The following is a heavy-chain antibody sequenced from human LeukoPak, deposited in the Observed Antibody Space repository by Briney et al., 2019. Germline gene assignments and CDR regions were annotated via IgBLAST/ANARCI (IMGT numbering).Heavy chain of an antibody. J-gene: IGHJ4*02. V-gene: IGHV4-31*03. CDR1: GGSISSGGYY. CDR3: AREKKGYPAKSSGYDLYFDY. D-gene: IGHD5-12*01. CDR2: IYYSGST. Sequence: MASETLSLTCTVSGGSISSGGYYWSWIRQHPGKGLEWIGYIYYSGSTYYNPSLKSRVTISVDTSKNQFSLKLSSVTAADAAVYYCAREKKGYPAKSSGYDLYFDYWGQGTLVTVSS.